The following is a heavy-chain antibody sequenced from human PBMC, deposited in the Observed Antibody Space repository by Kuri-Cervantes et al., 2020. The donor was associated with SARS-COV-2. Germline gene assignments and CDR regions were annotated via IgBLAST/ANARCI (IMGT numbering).Heavy chain of an antibody. J-gene: IGHJ6*03. V-gene: IGHV1-69*13. CDR2: IIPIFGTA. Sequence: SSVKVSCKASGGTFSSYAISWVRQAPGQGLEWMGGIIPIFGTANYAQKFQGRVTITADESTSTAYMELSSLRSEDTAVYYCARVRFLEWLLHYYYYMDVWGKGTTVTVSS. D-gene: IGHD3-3*01. CDR1: GGTFSSYA. CDR3: ARVRFLEWLLHYYYYMDV.